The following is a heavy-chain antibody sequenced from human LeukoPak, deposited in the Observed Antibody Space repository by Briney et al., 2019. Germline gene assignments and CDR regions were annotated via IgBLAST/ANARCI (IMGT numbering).Heavy chain of an antibody. V-gene: IGHV4-31*03. J-gene: IGHJ4*02. CDR1: GGSISSGGYY. CDR3: ARLRGYYGSGSYTSY. CDR2: IYYSGST. Sequence: SETLSPTCTVSGGSISSGGYYWSWIRQHPGKGLEWIGYIYYSGSTYYNPSLKSRVTISVDTSKNQFSLKLSSVTAADTAVYYCARLRGYYGSGSYTSYWGQGTLVTVSS. D-gene: IGHD3-10*01.